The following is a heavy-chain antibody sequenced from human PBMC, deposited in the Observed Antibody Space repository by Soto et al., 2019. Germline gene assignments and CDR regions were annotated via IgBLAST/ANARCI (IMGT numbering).Heavy chain of an antibody. J-gene: IGHJ4*02. V-gene: IGHV3-30-3*01. CDR2: ISYDGSNK. CDR1: GFTFSSYA. D-gene: IGHD3-3*01. CDR3: ARGPLYDFGGRAHFDY. Sequence: QVQLVESGGGVVQPGRSLRLSCAASGFTFSSYAMHWVRQAPGKGLEWVAVISYDGSNKYYADSVKGRFTISRDNSKNTLYLQMNSLRAEDTAVYYCARGPLYDFGGRAHFDYWGQGTLVTVSS.